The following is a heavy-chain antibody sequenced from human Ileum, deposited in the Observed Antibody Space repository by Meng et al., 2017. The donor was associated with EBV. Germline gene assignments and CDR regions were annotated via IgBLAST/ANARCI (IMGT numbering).Heavy chain of an antibody. CDR1: GFSLSISGGG. J-gene: IGHJ4*02. CDR2: IYWDDDK. D-gene: IGHD3-22*01. CDR3: THGPMTSAYYYFDY. V-gene: IGHV2-5*02. Sequence: QITLKESCPTLVKPTLTLTLTCPFSGFSLSISGGGVGWIRQPPGKALEWLALIYWDDDKRYSPSLKSRLTITKDTSKNQVVLTMTNMDPVDTATYYCTHGPMTSAYYYFDYWGQGTMVTVS.